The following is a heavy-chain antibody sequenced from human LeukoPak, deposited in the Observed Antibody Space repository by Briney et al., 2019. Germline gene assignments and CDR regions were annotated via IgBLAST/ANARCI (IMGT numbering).Heavy chain of an antibody. V-gene: IGHV3-30*02. D-gene: IGHD2-2*01. CDR2: VGSARNND. CDR3: VRQYQGLDA. Sequence: GGALRLPCSACGFTFSHHIMHWVRQAAGEGLEWVAVVGSARNNDFYGASMKGRFTISRDNSRNILYLQMRSLTAEDTAVYFCVRQYQGLDAWGQGTLVTVSS. J-gene: IGHJ5*01. CDR1: GFTFSHHI.